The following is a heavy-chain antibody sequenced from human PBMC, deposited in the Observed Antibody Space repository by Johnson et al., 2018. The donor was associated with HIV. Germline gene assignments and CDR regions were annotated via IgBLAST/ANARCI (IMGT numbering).Heavy chain of an antibody. Sequence: QVQLVESGGGVVQPGRSLRLSCAASGFTFSSYAMHCVRQAPGKGLEWVAVISYDGSNKYYADSVKGRFTISRDNSKNTLYLHLNSLRAVDTAVYYCARVRIGRENAFDIWGQGTMVTVSS. D-gene: IGHD1-26*01. V-gene: IGHV3-30-3*01. J-gene: IGHJ3*02. CDR1: GFTFSSYA. CDR2: ISYDGSNK. CDR3: ARVRIGRENAFDI.